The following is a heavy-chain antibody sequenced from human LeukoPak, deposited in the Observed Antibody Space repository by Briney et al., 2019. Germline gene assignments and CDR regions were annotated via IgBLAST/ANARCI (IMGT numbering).Heavy chain of an antibody. V-gene: IGHV1-18*01. Sequence: GASVKVSCKASGYSFSSYGIIWVRQAPGQGLEWMGWISGHNGNTKSAQRFQGRVTMTADTSTTTVYMELRSLTSDDTAVFYCARAGDDAVVPHGLLDYWGQGSLVTVSS. J-gene: IGHJ4*02. CDR1: GYSFSSYG. CDR3: ARAGDDAVVPHGLLDY. D-gene: IGHD2-15*01. CDR2: ISGHNGNT.